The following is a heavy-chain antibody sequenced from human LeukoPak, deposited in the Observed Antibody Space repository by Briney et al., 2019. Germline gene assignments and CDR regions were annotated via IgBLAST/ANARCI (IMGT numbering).Heavy chain of an antibody. J-gene: IGHJ4*02. CDR1: QFTFSSYD. D-gene: IGHD4-23*01. V-gene: IGHV3-30*18. CDR3: ANLLRWEPY. Sequence: QPGGSLRLSCAASQFTFSSYDMHWVRQAPGKGLEWVAVISYDGSNKYYADSVKGRFTISRDNSKNTLYLQMNSLRAEDTAVYYCANLLRWEPYWGQGTLVTVSS. CDR2: ISYDGSNK.